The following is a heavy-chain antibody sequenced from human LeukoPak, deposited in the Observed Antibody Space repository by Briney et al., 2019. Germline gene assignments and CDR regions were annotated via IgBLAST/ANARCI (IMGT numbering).Heavy chain of an antibody. Sequence: GGSLRLSCAASGFTLSSYRMNWVRQVPGKGLEWVSSISSSSSYIYYADSVKGRFTISRDNAKNSVYLQMNSLRAEDTAVYYCARDWAAVAGRYFDYWGQGTLVTVSS. J-gene: IGHJ4*02. CDR2: ISSSSSYI. D-gene: IGHD6-19*01. CDR1: GFTLSSYR. CDR3: ARDWAAVAGRYFDY. V-gene: IGHV3-21*01.